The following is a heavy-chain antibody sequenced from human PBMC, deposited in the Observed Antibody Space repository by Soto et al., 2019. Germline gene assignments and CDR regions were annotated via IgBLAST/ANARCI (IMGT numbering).Heavy chain of an antibody. CDR2: IIPIYGTA. Sequence: QVQLVQSGAEVKKPGSSVQVSCKASGGTFSSYAISWVRQAPGQGLEWMGGIIPIYGTANYAQKFQGRVTITADESTSTAYMELSRLGAEATVVYYCARAESYYCGMDVWGQGTTVTVS. V-gene: IGHV1-69*19. CDR1: GGTFSSYA. J-gene: IGHJ6*02. CDR3: ARAESYYCGMDV.